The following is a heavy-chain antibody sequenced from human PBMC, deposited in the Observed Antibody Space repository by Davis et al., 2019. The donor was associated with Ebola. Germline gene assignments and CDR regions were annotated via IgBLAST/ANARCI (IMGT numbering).Heavy chain of an antibody. V-gene: IGHV4-39*01. D-gene: IGHD4-23*01. CDR2: IYYSGST. J-gene: IGHJ4*02. Sequence: MPSETLSLTCTVSGGSIISSSLFWGWIRQPPGKGLEWIGTIYYSGSTYYNPSLKSRVTISVDTSKNQFSLKLTSVTAADTAVYYCARSSHGGTYLHYFHYWGQGTLVTVSS. CDR1: GGSIISSSLF. CDR3: ARSSHGGTYLHYFHY.